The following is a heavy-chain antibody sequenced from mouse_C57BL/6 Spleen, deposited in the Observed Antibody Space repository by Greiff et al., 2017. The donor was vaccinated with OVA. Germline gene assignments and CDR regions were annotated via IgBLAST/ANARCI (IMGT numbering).Heavy chain of an antibody. CDR3: ARTITTVVEGEAMYY. D-gene: IGHD1-1*01. Sequence: QVHVKQSGTELVKPGASVKLSCKASGYTFTSYWMHWVKQRPGQGLAWIGNINPSNGGTNYNETFKSKATLTVDKSSSTAYMQLSSLTSEDSAVYYCARTITTVVEGEAMYYWGQGTSVTVSS. V-gene: IGHV1-53*01. CDR1: GYTFTSYW. CDR2: INPSNGGT. J-gene: IGHJ4*01.